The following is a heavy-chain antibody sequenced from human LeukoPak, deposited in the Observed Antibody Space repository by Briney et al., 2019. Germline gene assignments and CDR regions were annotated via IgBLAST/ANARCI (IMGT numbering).Heavy chain of an antibody. J-gene: IGHJ4*02. CDR3: ARKLAGANFDF. CDR2: IYDSGTT. Sequence: SETLSLTCTVSGGSISRDYWNWFRQPPGKGLEWIGYIYDSGTTTYNSSLKSRVAISGDTSKNQFSLKLTSVTAADTAVYYCARKLAGANFDFWGQGTLVTVSS. D-gene: IGHD1-14*01. V-gene: IGHV4-4*09. CDR1: GGSISRDY.